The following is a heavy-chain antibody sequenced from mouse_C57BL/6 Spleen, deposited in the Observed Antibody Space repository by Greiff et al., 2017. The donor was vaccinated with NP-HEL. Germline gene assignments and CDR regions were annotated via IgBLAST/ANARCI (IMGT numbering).Heavy chain of an antibody. Sequence: EVQLVESGGGLVKPGGSLKLSCAASGFTFSSYTMSWVRQTPEKRLEWVATISGGGGNTYYPDSVKGRFTISRDNAKNTLYLQMSSLRSEDTALYYCARQEDYYGSRRQAWFAYWGQGTLVTVSA. J-gene: IGHJ3*01. CDR1: GFTFSSYT. V-gene: IGHV5-9*01. D-gene: IGHD1-1*01. CDR3: ARQEDYYGSRRQAWFAY. CDR2: ISGGGGNT.